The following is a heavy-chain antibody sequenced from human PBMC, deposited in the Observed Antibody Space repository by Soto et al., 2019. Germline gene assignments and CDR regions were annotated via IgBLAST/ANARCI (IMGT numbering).Heavy chain of an antibody. CDR2: ISYDGSNK. D-gene: IGHD6-19*01. V-gene: IGHV3-30*18. CDR3: SKGSIEGWYRSGWLPDY. Sequence: GGSLRLSCAASGFTFSSYGMHWVRQAPGKGLEWVAVISYDGSNKYYADSVKGRFTISRDNSKNTLYLQMNSLGAEDTAVYYCSKGSIEGWYRSGWLPDYWGQGTLVTVSS. J-gene: IGHJ4*02. CDR1: GFTFSSYG.